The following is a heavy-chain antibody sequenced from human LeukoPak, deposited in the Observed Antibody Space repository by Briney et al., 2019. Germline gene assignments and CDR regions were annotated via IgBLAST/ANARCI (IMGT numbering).Heavy chain of an antibody. J-gene: IGHJ3*01. D-gene: IGHD5-24*01. CDR3: ARGGQGDGYSADEAFDF. CDR2: TYYRSKWYN. Sequence: SQTLSLTCAISGDNVSGNSTAYNWIRQSPSRGLEWLGRTYYRSKWYNDYAVSVKSRITVNPDTSKNQVSLQLNSVTPEDTAVYYCARGGQGDGYSADEAFDFWGQGTMVTVSS. CDR1: GDNVSGNSTA. V-gene: IGHV6-1*01.